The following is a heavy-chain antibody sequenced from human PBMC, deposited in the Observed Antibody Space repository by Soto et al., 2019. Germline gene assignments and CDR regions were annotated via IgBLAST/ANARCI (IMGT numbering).Heavy chain of an antibody. Sequence: GGSLRLSCAASGFTFSSYAMSWVRQAPGKGLEWVSAISGSGGSTYYADSVKGRFTISRDNSKNTLYLQMNSLRAEDTAVYYCAKDQPLISNYYYYGMDVWGQGTTVTVSS. CDR1: GFTFSSYA. CDR2: ISGSGGST. CDR3: AKDQPLISNYYYYGMDV. V-gene: IGHV3-23*01. D-gene: IGHD4-4*01. J-gene: IGHJ6*02.